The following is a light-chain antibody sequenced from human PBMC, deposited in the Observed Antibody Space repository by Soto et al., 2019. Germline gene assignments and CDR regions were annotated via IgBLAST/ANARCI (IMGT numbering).Light chain of an antibody. J-gene: IGLJ2*01. V-gene: IGLV2-23*02. CDR3: CSYGGDRI. CDR1: SRNVGGYNF. Sequence: QSALTQPASVSGSPGQSIAISCTGTSRNVGGYNFVSWYQQHPGKAPKLLIYEVNKRPSGVSNRFSGARSDSTASLTISGLQAEDEADYYCCSYGGDRIFGGGTKVTVL. CDR2: EVN.